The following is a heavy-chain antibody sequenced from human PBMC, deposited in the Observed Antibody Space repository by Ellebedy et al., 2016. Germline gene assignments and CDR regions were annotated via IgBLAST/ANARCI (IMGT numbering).Heavy chain of an antibody. V-gene: IGHV3-64D*09. CDR3: VRVWFGESFDY. D-gene: IGHD3-10*01. J-gene: IGHJ4*02. CDR2: ISSNGGST. Sequence: GGSLRLSCSASGFTFSSYAMHWVRQAPGKGLEYVSAISSNGGSTYYADSVKGRFTISRDNSKNTLYLQMSSLRAEDTAVYYCVRVWFGESFDYWGQGTLVTVSS. CDR1: GFTFSSYA.